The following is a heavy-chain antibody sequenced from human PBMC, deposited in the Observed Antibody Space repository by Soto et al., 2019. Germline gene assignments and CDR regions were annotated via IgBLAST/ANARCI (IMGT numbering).Heavy chain of an antibody. J-gene: IGHJ5*02. CDR1: GYTFTSYD. D-gene: IGHD3-10*01. V-gene: IGHV1-8*01. Sequence: ASVKVSCKASGYTFTSYDIHWVRQATGQGLEWMGWMNPNSGNTGYAQKFQGRVTMTRNTSISTAYMELSSLRSEDTAVYYCARGHYGSGSYWFDPWGQGTLVTVSS. CDR2: MNPNSGNT. CDR3: ARGHYGSGSYWFDP.